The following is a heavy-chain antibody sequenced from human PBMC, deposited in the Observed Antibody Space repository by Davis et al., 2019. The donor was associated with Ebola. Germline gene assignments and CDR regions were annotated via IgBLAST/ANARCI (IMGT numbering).Heavy chain of an antibody. CDR3: ARESDAVGASTTDDAFDV. J-gene: IGHJ3*01. D-gene: IGHD1-26*01. CDR1: GYTFTGYY. CDR2: ITPSSGGT. V-gene: IGHV1-2*02. Sequence: ASVKVSCKASGYTFTGYYIHWVRQAPGQGLEWMGWITPSSGGTNYAQKFQGRVTMTRDTSISTAYMDLSRLTSDDTAVYSCARESDAVGASTTDDAFDVWGQGTMVTVSS.